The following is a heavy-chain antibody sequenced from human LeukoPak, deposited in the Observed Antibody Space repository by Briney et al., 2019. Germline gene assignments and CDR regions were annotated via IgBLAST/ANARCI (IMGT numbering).Heavy chain of an antibody. Sequence: GASVKVSCKASGYTFTGYYIHWVRQAPGQGLEWMGWINPNSGGTNYAQKFQGRVTMTRDTSISTAYMELSRLRSDDTAVYYCARAWESLGYAFDIWGQGTMVTVSS. CDR1: GYTFTGYY. J-gene: IGHJ3*02. CDR3: ARAWESLGYAFDI. D-gene: IGHD1-26*01. V-gene: IGHV1-2*02. CDR2: INPNSGGT.